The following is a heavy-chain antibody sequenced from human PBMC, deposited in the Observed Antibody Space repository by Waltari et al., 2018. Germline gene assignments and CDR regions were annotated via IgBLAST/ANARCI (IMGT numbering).Heavy chain of an antibody. CDR2: ISTDGSST. CDR3: ARGWQSIDY. Sequence: EVQLVESGGGLVQPGGSLRLSCAAAGFTFNSYWMHWVRQAPGKGLVWVSRISTDGSSTDYADSVKGGFTISRDNAKNTLYLQLNSLRAEDTAVYYCARGWQSIDYWGQGTLVTVSS. V-gene: IGHV3-74*01. J-gene: IGHJ4*02. CDR1: GFTFNSYW.